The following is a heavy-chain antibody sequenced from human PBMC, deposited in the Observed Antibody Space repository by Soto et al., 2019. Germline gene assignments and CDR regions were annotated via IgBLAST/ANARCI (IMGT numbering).Heavy chain of an antibody. CDR2: IKQDGSEK. D-gene: IGHD4-4*01. CDR1: GFTFSSYW. CDR3: ASPPSSAGPVTTVANYYYYMDV. J-gene: IGHJ6*03. Sequence: GGSLRLSCAASGFTFSSYWMSWVRQAPGKGLEWVANIKQDGSEKYYVDSVKGRFTISRDNAKNSLYLQMNSLRAEDTAVYYCASPPSSAGPVTTVANYYYYMDVWGKGTTVTVSS. V-gene: IGHV3-7*01.